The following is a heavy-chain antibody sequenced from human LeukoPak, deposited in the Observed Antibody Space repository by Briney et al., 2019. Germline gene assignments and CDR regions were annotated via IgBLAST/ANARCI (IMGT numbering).Heavy chain of an antibody. J-gene: IGHJ4*02. CDR2: IYPGDSDT. V-gene: IGHV5-51*01. Sequence: GESLKISCKGSGYSFTAYWIAWVRQMPGKGLEWMGIIYPGDSDTRYSPSFQGQVTITADKSISTAYLQWSSLKASDTAMYYCARQGVGGYYDSSVLSFDYWGQGTLVTVSS. CDR1: GYSFTAYW. CDR3: ARQGVGGYYDSSVLSFDY. D-gene: IGHD3-22*01.